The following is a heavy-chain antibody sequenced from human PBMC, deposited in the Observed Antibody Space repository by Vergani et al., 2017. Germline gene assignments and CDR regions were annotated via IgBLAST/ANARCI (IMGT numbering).Heavy chain of an antibody. CDR1: GGSFSAYY. D-gene: IGHD6-19*01. Sequence: QAQLQESGPGLVKPSETLSLTCGVYGGSFSAYYWSWIRQPPGKGLVWIGEINDSGSTNYNPSLKSRATISVDTSKKQFSLKLNSVIAADTAVYYWARARGAVAGYFDYWGQGTQVTVSS. J-gene: IGHJ4*02. CDR3: ARARGAVAGYFDY. CDR2: INDSGST. V-gene: IGHV4-34*01.